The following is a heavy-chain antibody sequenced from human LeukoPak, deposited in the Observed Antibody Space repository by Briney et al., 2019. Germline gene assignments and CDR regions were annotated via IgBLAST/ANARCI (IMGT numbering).Heavy chain of an antibody. CDR1: GFTFSSYA. V-gene: IGHV3-23*01. Sequence: GGSLRLSCAASGFTFSSYAMSWVRQAPGKGLEWVSAISGSGGSTYYADSVKGRFTISRDNSKNTLYLQMNSLRAEDTAVYYCVKGSGSSGYYYVPYWGQGTLVTVSS. CDR2: ISGSGGST. CDR3: VKGSGSSGYYYVPY. J-gene: IGHJ4*02. D-gene: IGHD3-22*01.